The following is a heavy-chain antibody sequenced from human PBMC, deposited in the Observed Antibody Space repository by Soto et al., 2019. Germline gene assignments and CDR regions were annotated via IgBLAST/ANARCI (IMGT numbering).Heavy chain of an antibody. V-gene: IGHV4-59*01. J-gene: IGHJ6*02. D-gene: IGHD3-3*01. CDR2: IYYSGST. CDR3: ARGPYYDFWSGYDYYYYYGMDV. CDR1: GGSISSYY. Sequence: SETLSLTCTVSGGSISSYYWSWIRQPPGKGLEWIGYIYYSGSTNYNPSLKSRVTISVDTSKNQFSLKLSSVTAADTAVYYCARGPYYDFWSGYDYYYYYGMDVWGQGTTV.